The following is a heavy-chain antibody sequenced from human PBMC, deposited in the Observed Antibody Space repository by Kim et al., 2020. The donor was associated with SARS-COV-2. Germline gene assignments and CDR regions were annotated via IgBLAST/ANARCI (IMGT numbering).Heavy chain of an antibody. CDR3: AKGVTWAFDI. V-gene: IGHV3-23*01. J-gene: IGHJ3*02. D-gene: IGHD4-4*01. Sequence: TYYAASGRGRVTISRNHSKNTLYLPMNSLRAEDTAVYYCAKGVTWAFDIWGQGTMVTVSS. CDR2: T.